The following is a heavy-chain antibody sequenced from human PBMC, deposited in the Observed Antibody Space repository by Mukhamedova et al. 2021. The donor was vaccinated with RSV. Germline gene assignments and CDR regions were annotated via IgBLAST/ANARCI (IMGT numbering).Heavy chain of an antibody. Sequence: GDRTGYADSVKGRFTISRDNAKNSLFLQMNSLRAEDTALYYCARDEGYCSSTNCPSLGYLGQGTLVSXSS. CDR2: GDRT. J-gene: IGHJ4*02. V-gene: IGHV3-20*03. D-gene: IGHD2-2*01. CDR3: ARDEGYCSSTNCPSLGY.